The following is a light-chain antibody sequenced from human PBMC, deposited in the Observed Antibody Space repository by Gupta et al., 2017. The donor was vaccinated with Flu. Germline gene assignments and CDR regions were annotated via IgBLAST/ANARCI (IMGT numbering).Light chain of an antibody. CDR2: EVN. J-gene: IGLJ1*01. CDR3: CSYAVDSAYV. CDR1: SRDVGTYYL. V-gene: IGLV2-23*02. Sequence: SITISCTGTSRDVGTYYLDSWYQQHPGKAPKLMISEVNKRPSGASNRFSGSKSGNTASLTISGLQAEDEADYYCCSYAVDSAYVFGTGTKVTVL.